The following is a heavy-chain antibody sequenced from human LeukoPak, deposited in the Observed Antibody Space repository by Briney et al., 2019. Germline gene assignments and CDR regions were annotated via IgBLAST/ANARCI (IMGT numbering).Heavy chain of an antibody. CDR2: IKGDGSDT. CDR3: ARDHRWSYDY. J-gene: IGHJ4*02. Sequence: GGSLRLSCEASGFTFSGHYMHWVRQAPGKGLVWVSHIKGDGSDTRYADSVEGRFIISRDNAKNTLYLQMNSLRAEDTGVYFCARDHRWSYDYWGQGTLVTVSS. CDR1: GFTFSGHY. D-gene: IGHD1-26*01. V-gene: IGHV3-74*01.